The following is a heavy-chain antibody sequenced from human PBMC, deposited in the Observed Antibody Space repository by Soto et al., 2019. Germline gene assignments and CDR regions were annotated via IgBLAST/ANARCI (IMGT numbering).Heavy chain of an antibody. CDR1: GGTFSSYA. V-gene: IGHV1-69*13. J-gene: IGHJ6*02. CDR3: ARDEITMVRGVIGRYYYYGMDV. Sequence: SVKVSCKASGGTFSSYAISWVRQAPGQGLEWMGGIIPIFGTANYAQKFQGRVTITADESTSTAYMELSSLRSEDTAVYYCARDEITMVRGVIGRYYYYGMDVWGHGTTVTVYS. CDR2: IIPIFGTA. D-gene: IGHD3-10*01.